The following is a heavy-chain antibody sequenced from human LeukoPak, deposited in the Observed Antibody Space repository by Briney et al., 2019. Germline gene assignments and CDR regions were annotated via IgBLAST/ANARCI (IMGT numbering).Heavy chain of an antibody. V-gene: IGHV3-21*01. D-gene: IGHD1-26*01. CDR1: GFTFSSYS. Sequence: GGSLRLSCAASGFTFSSYSMNWVRQAPGKGLEWVSYISGDSNNIYYADPVRGGFIIYRENAKTALYLQMNSLRADDPAVYYCARGVGSYDYWGQGTLLTVSS. CDR3: ARGVGSYDY. CDR2: ISGDSNNI. J-gene: IGHJ4*02.